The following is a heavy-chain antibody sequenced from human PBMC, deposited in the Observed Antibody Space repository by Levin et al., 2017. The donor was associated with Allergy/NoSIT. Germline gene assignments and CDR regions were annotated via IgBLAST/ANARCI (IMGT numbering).Heavy chain of an antibody. CDR2: ISSGGGTI. D-gene: IGHD2/OR15-2a*01. CDR1: GFTFSDYD. J-gene: IGHJ4*02. V-gene: IGHV3-11*01. CDR3: ARESRISPDFDS. Sequence: GASVKVSCAASGFTFSDYDMNWIRQAPGKGLEWLSYISSGGGTIYYADSVKGRFTISRDNAKKSLYLQMNSLRPEDTAVYYCARESRISPDFDSWGQGTLVTVSS.